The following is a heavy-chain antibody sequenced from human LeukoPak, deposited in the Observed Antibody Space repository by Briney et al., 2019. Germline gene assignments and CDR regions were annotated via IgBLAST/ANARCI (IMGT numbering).Heavy chain of an antibody. Sequence: ASVKVSCKAPGYTFTSYGISWVRQAPGQGLEWMGWISAYNGNTNYAQKLQGRVTMTTDTSTSTAYMELRSLRSDDTAVYYCARAPSITMVRGVIITPDAFDIWGQGTMVTVSS. V-gene: IGHV1-18*01. CDR3: ARAPSITMVRGVIITPDAFDI. CDR1: GYTFTSYG. D-gene: IGHD3-10*01. CDR2: ISAYNGNT. J-gene: IGHJ3*02.